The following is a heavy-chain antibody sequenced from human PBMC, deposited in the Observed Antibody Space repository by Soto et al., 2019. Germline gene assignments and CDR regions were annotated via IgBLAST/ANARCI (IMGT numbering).Heavy chain of an antibody. CDR3: ARTHTRGYDFWSGYPSYYYYGMDV. Sequence: LSLTCTVSGGSISSSSYYWGWIRQPPGKGLEWIGSIYYSGSTYYNPSLKSRVTISVDTSKNQFSLKLSSVTAADTAVYYCARTHTRGYDFWSGYPSYYYYGMDVWGQGTTVTVSS. J-gene: IGHJ6*02. CDR2: IYYSGST. V-gene: IGHV4-39*01. D-gene: IGHD3-3*01. CDR1: GGSISSSSYY.